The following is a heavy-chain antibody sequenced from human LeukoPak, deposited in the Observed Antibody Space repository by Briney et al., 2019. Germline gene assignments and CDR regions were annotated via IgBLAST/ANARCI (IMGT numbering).Heavy chain of an antibody. CDR3: ARARTYYYDSSGYYYFDY. Sequence: GGSLRLSCAASGFSFSTSSMNWVRQAPGKGLEYVSAISSNGGSTYYANSVKGRFTISRDKSKNTLYLQMGSLRAEDMAVYYCARARTYYYDSSGYYYFDYWGQGTLVTVSS. CDR1: GFSFSTSS. J-gene: IGHJ4*02. V-gene: IGHV3-64*01. D-gene: IGHD3-22*01. CDR2: ISSNGGST.